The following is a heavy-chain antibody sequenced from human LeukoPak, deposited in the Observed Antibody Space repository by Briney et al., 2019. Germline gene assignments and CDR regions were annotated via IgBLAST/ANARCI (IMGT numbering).Heavy chain of an antibody. CDR3: GGRDRGHHYGSQEVLFYAMDV. CDR2: VFHNGAT. CDR1: ADSINLYY. V-gene: IGHV4-59*01. Sequence: SETLSLTCNVSADSINLYYWNWVRQTPGKGLERRGHVFHNGATQYNPSLRRRVTISMDMSKNQFSLRLQSVTAADSAVYFCGGRDRGHHYGSQEVLFYAMDVWGQGSLVTVAS. D-gene: IGHD3-10*01. J-gene: IGHJ6*02.